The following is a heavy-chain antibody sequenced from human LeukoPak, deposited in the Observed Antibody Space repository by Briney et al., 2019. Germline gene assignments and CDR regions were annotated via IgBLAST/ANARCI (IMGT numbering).Heavy chain of an antibody. J-gene: IGHJ4*02. CDR3: ARVLTTVTTAPWG. D-gene: IGHD4-17*01. CDR2: INPNSGGT. Sequence: ASVKVSCKASGYTFTGYYMHWVRQAPGQGLEWMRWINPNSGGTNYAQKFQGRVTMTRDTSISTAYMELSRLRSDDTAVYYCARVLTTVTTAPWGWGQGTLVTVSS. CDR1: GYTFTGYY. V-gene: IGHV1-2*02.